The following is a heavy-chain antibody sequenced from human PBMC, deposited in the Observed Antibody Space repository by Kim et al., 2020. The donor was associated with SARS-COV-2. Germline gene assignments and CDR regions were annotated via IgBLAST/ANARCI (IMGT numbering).Heavy chain of an antibody. D-gene: IGHD3-10*01. Sequence: GGSLRLSCAASGFTFSSYGMHWVRQAPGKGLEWVAVISYDGSNKYYADSVKGRFTISRDNSKNTLYLQMNSLRAEDTAVYYCAKDRFGGELDYWGQGTLVTVSS. J-gene: IGHJ4*02. V-gene: IGHV3-30*18. CDR1: GFTFSSYG. CDR2: ISYDGSNK. CDR3: AKDRFGGELDY.